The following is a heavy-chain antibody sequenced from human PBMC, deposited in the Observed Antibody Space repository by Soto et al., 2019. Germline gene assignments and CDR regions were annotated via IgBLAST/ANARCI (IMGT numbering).Heavy chain of an antibody. D-gene: IGHD6-13*01. V-gene: IGHV2-26*01. CDR1: GFSLSNARMG. CDR3: ARFSSSSYHNRLYVDY. Sequence: QVTLKESGPVLVKPTETLTLTCTVSGFSLSNARMGVSWIRQPPGKALEWLAHIFSNDEKSYSTSLTSRLTTSKDTSKSQVVLTMTNMDPVDTATYYCARFSSSSYHNRLYVDYWGQGTLVTVSS. J-gene: IGHJ4*02. CDR2: IFSNDEK.